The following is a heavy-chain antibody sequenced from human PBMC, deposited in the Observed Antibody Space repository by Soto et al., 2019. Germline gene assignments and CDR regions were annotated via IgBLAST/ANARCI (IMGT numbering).Heavy chain of an antibody. J-gene: IGHJ6*02. V-gene: IGHV4-31*03. CDR3: ARSSPPGDSSGYPYYYYYGMDV. Sequence: PSETLSLTCTVSGGSISSGGYYWSWIRQHPGKGLEWIGYIYYSGSTYYNPSLKSRVTISVDTSKNQFSLKLSSVTAADTAVYYCARSSPPGDSSGYPYYYYYGMDVWGQGTTVTVSS. CDR1: GGSISSGGYY. D-gene: IGHD3-22*01. CDR2: IYYSGST.